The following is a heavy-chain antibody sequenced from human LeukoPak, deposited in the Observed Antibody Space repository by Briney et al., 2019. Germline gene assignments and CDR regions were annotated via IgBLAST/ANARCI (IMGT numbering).Heavy chain of an antibody. V-gene: IGHV1-2*02. CDR1: GYTFTGYY. D-gene: IGHD1-1*01. J-gene: IGHJ4*02. CDR3: AKDLTHISGTGNVGCLDY. CDR2: INPNSGGT. Sequence: ASVKVSCKASGYTFTGYYMHWVRQAPGQGLEWMGWINPNSGGTNYAQKFQGRVTMTRDTSISTAYMELSRLRSDDTAVYYCAKDLTHISGTGNVGCLDYWGQGTLVTVSS.